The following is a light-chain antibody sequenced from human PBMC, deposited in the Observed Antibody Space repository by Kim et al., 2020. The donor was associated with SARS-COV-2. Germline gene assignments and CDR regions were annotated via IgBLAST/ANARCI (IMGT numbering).Light chain of an antibody. CDR1: SLRNYY. V-gene: IGLV3-19*01. J-gene: IGLJ2*01. Sequence: SSELTQDPAVSVALGQTVRITCQGDSLRNYYASWYQQKPVQAPILVIYGKNNRPSGIPDRFSGSSSGNTASLTITGAQAEDEADYYCNSRDSSGNHVVFGGGTQLTVL. CDR3: NSRDSSGNHVV. CDR2: GKN.